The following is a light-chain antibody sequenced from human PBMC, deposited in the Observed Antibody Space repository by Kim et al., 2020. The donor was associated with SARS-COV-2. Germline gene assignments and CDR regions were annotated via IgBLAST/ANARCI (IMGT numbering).Light chain of an antibody. J-gene: IGLJ3*02. V-gene: IGLV6-57*03. Sequence: VTISCTRGNGGNDSNYDACCHQHPGSAPPTVVYEENQNPSAGPHRLFACYDCAYTSAFLTISGLKTEDEAYYYCQSYNSSNRVFGGGTKLTVL. CDR2: EEN. CDR1: NGGNDSNY. CDR3: QSYNSSNRV.